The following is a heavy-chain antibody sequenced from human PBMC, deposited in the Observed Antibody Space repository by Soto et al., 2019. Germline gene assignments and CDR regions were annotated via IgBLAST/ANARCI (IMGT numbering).Heavy chain of an antibody. CDR1: GGSISSGGYY. Sequence: QVQLQESGPGLVKPSQTLSLTCTVSGGSISSGGYYWSWIRQHPGKGLEWIGYIYHSGTTYYNPSLKSRVAISIDTSKNQFSLKLTSVTAAETAVYYCARVRGNQPLGWFDPWGQGTLVTVSS. J-gene: IGHJ5*02. D-gene: IGHD2-2*01. V-gene: IGHV4-31*03. CDR2: IYHSGTT. CDR3: ARVRGNQPLGWFDP.